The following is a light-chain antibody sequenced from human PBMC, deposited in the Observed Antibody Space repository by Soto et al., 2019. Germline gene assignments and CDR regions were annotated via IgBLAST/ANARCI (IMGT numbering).Light chain of an antibody. CDR2: ADS. CDR1: NIGGKN. V-gene: IGLV3-21*02. CDR3: QVWDRSSDHVV. J-gene: IGLJ2*01. Sequence: SYELTQAPSVPVAPGQTARITCGGNNIGGKNVHWYQQRPGQAPVLVIYADSDRPSGIPERFSGSNSGNTATLTISRVEAGDEADYYCQVWDRSSDHVVFGGGTKLTVL.